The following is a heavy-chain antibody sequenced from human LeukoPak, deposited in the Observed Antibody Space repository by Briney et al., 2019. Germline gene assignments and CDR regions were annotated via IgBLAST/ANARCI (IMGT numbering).Heavy chain of an antibody. CDR2: ISYDGSNK. J-gene: IGHJ4*02. Sequence: GGSLRLSCAASGFTFSSYGMHWVRQAPGKGLEWVAVISYDGSNKYYADSVKGRFTISRDNSKNTLYLQMNSLRAEDTAVYYCANEDSSGYLWDWGQGTLVTVSS. D-gene: IGHD3-22*01. CDR3: ANEDSSGYLWD. CDR1: GFTFSSYG. V-gene: IGHV3-30*18.